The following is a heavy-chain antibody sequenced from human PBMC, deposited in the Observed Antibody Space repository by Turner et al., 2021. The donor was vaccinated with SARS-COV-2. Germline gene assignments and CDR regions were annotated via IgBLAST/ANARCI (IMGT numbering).Heavy chain of an antibody. J-gene: IGHJ3*02. CDR3: ARLDDSGHWGAFDI. CDR1: GITFSSHG. Sequence: QVQLVESGGGVVQPGRSLRLSCAASGITFSSHGMHWVRQAPGKGLEWVAVIWNDGSQKYYADSVKGRFTISRDNSKNMVYLQMNSLRAEDTAVYYCARLDDSGHWGAFDIWGQGTMVTDSS. CDR2: IWNDGSQK. V-gene: IGHV3-33*01. D-gene: IGHD3-22*01.